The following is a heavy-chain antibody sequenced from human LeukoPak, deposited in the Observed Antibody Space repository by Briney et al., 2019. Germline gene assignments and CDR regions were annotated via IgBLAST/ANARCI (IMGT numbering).Heavy chain of an antibody. V-gene: IGHV1-69*06. CDR2: IIPIFGTA. J-gene: IGHJ4*02. CDR3: ARKYSYGWYYFDY. Sequence: SVKVSCKASGGTFSSYAISWVRQAPGQGLEWMGGIIPIFGTANYAQKFQGRVTITADKSTSTAYMELSSLRSEDTAVYYCARKYSYGWYYFDYWGQGTLVTVSS. CDR1: GGTFSSYA. D-gene: IGHD5-18*01.